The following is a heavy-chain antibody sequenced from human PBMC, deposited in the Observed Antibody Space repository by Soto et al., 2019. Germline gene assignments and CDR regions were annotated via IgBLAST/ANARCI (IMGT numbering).Heavy chain of an antibody. V-gene: IGHV1-69*01. J-gene: IGHJ4*01. CDR2: ISPMFGKA. CDR3: AREVEVHTPVFGF. CDR1: GGTFNNYA. D-gene: IGHD2-2*01. Sequence: QVQLVQSGAEVKRPGSSVKVSCKASGGTFNNYAINRVRQAPGQGLEWMGDISPMFGKANYAQKFQGRVKITADDSTATDYLELSSLWSEDTALYYCAREVEVHTPVFGFWGHGSLVTVFS.